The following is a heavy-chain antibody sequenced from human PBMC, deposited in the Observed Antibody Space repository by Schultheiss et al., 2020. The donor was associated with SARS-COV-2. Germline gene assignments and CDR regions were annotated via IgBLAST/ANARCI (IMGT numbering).Heavy chain of an antibody. V-gene: IGHV4-59*12. CDR3: ARGFYGDRDY. J-gene: IGHJ4*02. CDR2: IYYSGST. CDR1: GGSISSYY. Sequence: SETLSLTCTVSGGSISSYYWSWIRQPPGKGLEWIGYIYYSGSTNYNPSLKSRVTISVDTSKNQFSLKLSSVTAADTAVYYCARGFYGDRDYWGQGTLVTVSS. D-gene: IGHD4-17*01.